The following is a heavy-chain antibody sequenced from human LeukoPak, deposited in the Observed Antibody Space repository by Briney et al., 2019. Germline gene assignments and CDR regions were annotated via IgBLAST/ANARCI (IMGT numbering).Heavy chain of an antibody. Sequence: SETLSLTCTVSGGSISSYYWSWIRQPPGKGLEWIGYIYYSGSTNYNPSLKSRLTISLYTSKNKFLLKLSSFTAADTAVHYFLGNHYDSSGYYPHAFDIRRQGTMVTVSS. V-gene: IGHV4-59*01. CDR1: GGSISSYY. J-gene: IGHJ3*02. D-gene: IGHD3-22*01. CDR3: LGNHYDSSGYYPHAFDI. CDR2: IYYSGST.